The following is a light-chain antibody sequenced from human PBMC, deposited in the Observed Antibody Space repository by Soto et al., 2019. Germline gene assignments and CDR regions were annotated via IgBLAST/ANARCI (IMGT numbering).Light chain of an antibody. Sequence: QSVLTQPPSASGTPGQRVTISCSGSSSNIENNHVYWYQQLPGTTPTLLIYRNILRPSGVPDRLSGSKSGTSAALAISGLRSEEEADYYCVSWDNSRNAYVFGTGTKLTVL. J-gene: IGLJ1*01. CDR1: SSNIENNH. CDR2: RNI. CDR3: VSWDNSRNAYV. V-gene: IGLV1-47*01.